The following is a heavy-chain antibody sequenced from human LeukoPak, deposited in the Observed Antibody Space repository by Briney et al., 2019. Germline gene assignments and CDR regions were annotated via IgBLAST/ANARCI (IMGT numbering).Heavy chain of an antibody. Sequence: TGGALRLSRAAPGVTFSNARMSWVRPAPGQGLGWVAFLRDDGSNKYYADSVKGRFTISRDNSKNTLYLQMNSLRAEDTAVYYCARGLFRFCSSGSCLSPFDYWGQGTLVTVSS. CDR2: LRDDGSNK. D-gene: IGHD2-15*01. CDR1: GVTFSNAR. CDR3: ARGLFRFCSSGSCLSPFDY. J-gene: IGHJ4*02. V-gene: IGHV3-30*02.